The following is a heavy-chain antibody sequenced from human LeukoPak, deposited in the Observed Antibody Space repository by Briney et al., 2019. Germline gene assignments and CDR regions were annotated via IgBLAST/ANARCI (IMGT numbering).Heavy chain of an antibody. J-gene: IGHJ1*01. V-gene: IGHV3-21*06. CDR3: GRDLLFIQH. Sequence: PGGSLRLSCGVPGFNFRSFSMNWVRQTPEKGLEWVSSISASGEYIYYADSVKGRFTISRDNAKNSLYLQMNNLRAEDTAVYYCGRDLLFIQHWGQGTLVTVSS. CDR2: ISASGEYI. CDR1: GFNFRSFS.